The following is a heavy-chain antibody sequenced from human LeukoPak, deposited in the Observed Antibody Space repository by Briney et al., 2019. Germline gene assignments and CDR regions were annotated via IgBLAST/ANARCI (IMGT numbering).Heavy chain of an antibody. D-gene: IGHD5-18*01. CDR1: GGSISSYY. V-gene: IGHV4-59*01. CDR2: IYYSGST. CDR3: ARGAAGYSYG. Sequence: PSETLSLTCTVSGGSISSYYWSWIRQPPGKGLEWIGHIYYSGSTNHNPSLKSRVTISIDTSKNQFSLRLSSVTAADTAMYYCARGAAGYSYGWGQGTLVTVSS. J-gene: IGHJ4*02.